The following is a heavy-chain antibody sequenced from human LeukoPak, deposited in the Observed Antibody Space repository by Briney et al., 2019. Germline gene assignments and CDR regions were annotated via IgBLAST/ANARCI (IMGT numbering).Heavy chain of an antibody. CDR1: GFSFSNYY. CDR3: ATGDYGVHGDY. Sequence: GGSLRLSCAASGFSFSNYYMNWVRQAPGKGLEWVAHINQDGNKKYYVDSVKGRFTIFRDNAKNSLYLQMNSLRAEDTAVYYCATGDYGVHGDYWGQGILVTVSS. CDR2: INQDGNKK. D-gene: IGHD4/OR15-4a*01. J-gene: IGHJ4*02. V-gene: IGHV3-7*03.